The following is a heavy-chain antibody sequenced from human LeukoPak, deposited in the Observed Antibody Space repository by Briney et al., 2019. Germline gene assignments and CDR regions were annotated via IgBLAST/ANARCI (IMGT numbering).Heavy chain of an antibody. V-gene: IGHV4-59*01. D-gene: IGHD6-13*01. CDR1: GGSISSYY. Sequence: SETLSLTCNVSGGSISSYYWSWIRQPPGKGLEWIGYIYYSGSTNYNPSLKSRVTISVDTSKNQFSLKLSSVTAADTAVYYCARGEWQQLVGTTWGQGTLVTVSS. CDR2: IYYSGST. J-gene: IGHJ5*02. CDR3: ARGEWQQLVGTT.